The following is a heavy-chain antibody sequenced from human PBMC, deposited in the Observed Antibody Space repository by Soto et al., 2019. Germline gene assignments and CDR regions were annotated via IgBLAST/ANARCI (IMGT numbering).Heavy chain of an antibody. D-gene: IGHD4-4*01. V-gene: IGHV1-18*01. CDR3: ARDYFSDYVFDY. J-gene: IGHJ4*02. CDR1: GYTFTSYG. CDR2: IGAYNDNA. Sequence: ASVKVSCKASGYTFTSYGISWVRQAPGQGLEWMGYIGAYNDNANYAQKFRGRVTMTTDTSTTTAYMELRSLRSDDTAVYFCARDYFSDYVFDYWGQGTLVTGS.